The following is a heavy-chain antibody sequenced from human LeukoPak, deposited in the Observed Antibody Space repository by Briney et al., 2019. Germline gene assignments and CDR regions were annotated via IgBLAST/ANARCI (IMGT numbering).Heavy chain of an antibody. CDR1: GYTFTGYY. J-gene: IGHJ6*03. D-gene: IGHD2-15*01. Sequence: GASVKVSCKASGYTFTGYYMHWVRQAPGQGLEWMGGIIPTFGTANYAQKFQGRVTITTDESTSTAYMELSSLRSEDTAVYYCARGIVVVVAAKDYYYYMDVWGKGTTVTVSS. V-gene: IGHV1-69*05. CDR2: IIPTFGTA. CDR3: ARGIVVVVAAKDYYYYMDV.